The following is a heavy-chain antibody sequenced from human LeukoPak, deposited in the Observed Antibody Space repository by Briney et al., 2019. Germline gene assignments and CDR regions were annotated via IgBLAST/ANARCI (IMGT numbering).Heavy chain of an antibody. J-gene: IGHJ3*02. CDR1: GFTFSGYG. CDR3: AKALAYCGGDCYSIPDAFDI. V-gene: IGHV3-30*18. Sequence: GGSLRLSCAASGFTFSGYGMHWVRQAPGKGLEWVAVISYDGSNKYYADSVKGRFTISRDNSKNTLYLQMNSLRAEDTAVYYCAKALAYCGGDCYSIPDAFDIWGQGTMVTVSS. D-gene: IGHD2-21*02. CDR2: ISYDGSNK.